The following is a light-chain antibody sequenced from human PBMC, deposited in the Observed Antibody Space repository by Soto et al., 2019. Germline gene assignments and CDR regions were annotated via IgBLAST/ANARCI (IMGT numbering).Light chain of an antibody. CDR1: QDIRKY. Sequence: DIPMTQSPSSISASFVDRTTITCQASQDIRKYLNWYQQKPGKAPNLLIYDTSNLETGVPSRFSGSGSGTDFTFTISSLQPEDIATYYCQQYDNLVTFGGGTKVDIK. J-gene: IGKJ4*01. CDR2: DTS. V-gene: IGKV1-33*01. CDR3: QQYDNLVT.